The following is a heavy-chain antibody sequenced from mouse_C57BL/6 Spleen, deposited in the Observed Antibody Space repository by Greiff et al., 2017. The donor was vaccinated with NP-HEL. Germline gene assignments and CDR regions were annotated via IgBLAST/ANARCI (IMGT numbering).Heavy chain of an antibody. CDR1: GYTFTDYN. J-gene: IGHJ2*01. CDR3: ARGYYGSSPYYFDY. V-gene: IGHV1-22*01. Sequence: DVQLQESGPELVKPGASVKMSCKASGYTFTDYNMHWVKQSHGKSLEWIGYINPNNGGTSYNQKFKGKATLTVNKSSSTAYMELRSLTSEDSAVYYCARGYYGSSPYYFDYWGQGTTLTVSS. D-gene: IGHD1-1*01. CDR2: INPNNGGT.